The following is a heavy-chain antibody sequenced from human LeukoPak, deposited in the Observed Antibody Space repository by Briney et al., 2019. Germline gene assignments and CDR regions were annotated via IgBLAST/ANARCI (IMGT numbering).Heavy chain of an antibody. V-gene: IGHV3-15*01. CDR2: IKSKTDGGTT. CDR3: AKDQTEDYDSSGYSPVDLGY. CDR1: GFTFSNAW. J-gene: IGHJ4*02. Sequence: GGSLRLSCAASGFTFSNAWMSWVRQAPGKGLAWVGRIKSKTDGGTTDYAAPVKGRFTISRDDSKNTLYLQMNSLRAEDTAVYYCAKDQTEDYDSSGYSPVDLGYWGQGTLVTVSS. D-gene: IGHD3-22*01.